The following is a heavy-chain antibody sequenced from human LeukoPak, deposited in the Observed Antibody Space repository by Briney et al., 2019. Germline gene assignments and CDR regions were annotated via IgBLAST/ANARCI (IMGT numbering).Heavy chain of an antibody. D-gene: IGHD3-10*01. CDR2: FDPEDGET. Sequence: ASVTVSCKVSGYTLSDLSMHWVRQAPGEGLEWMAGFDPEDGETIYAQKFQGRVTMTEDTSADTAYMELSSLRSEDTAVYYCATVLMGSFDFWGQGTLVTVSS. CDR1: GYTLSDLS. J-gene: IGHJ4*02. V-gene: IGHV1-24*01. CDR3: ATVLMGSFDF.